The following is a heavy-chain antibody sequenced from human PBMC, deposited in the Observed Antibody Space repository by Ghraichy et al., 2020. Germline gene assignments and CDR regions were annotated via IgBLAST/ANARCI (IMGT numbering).Heavy chain of an antibody. J-gene: IGHJ3*02. Sequence: ESLNISCAGSGLIFGSYWMTWVRQAPGKGLEWVANINQNGRERYYVGSVKGRFTISRDNAKSSLYLQMNSLGAEDTAVYYCSSGDTFDIWGQGTMVAVSS. V-gene: IGHV3-7*03. CDR1: GLIFGSYW. CDR2: INQNGRER. D-gene: IGHD3-10*01. CDR3: SSGDTFDI.